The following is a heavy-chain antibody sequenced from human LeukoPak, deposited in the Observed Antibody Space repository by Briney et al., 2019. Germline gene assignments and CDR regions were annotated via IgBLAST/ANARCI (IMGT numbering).Heavy chain of an antibody. Sequence: PGGSLRLSCAASGFTFNNYAMSWVRQAPGKGLEWVSAISGSGGSTYYADSVKGRFTISRDNSKNTLYLQMNSLRAEDTAVYYCAKGWYSSGWYLDYWGQGTLVTVSS. V-gene: IGHV3-23*01. J-gene: IGHJ4*02. CDR1: GFTFNNYA. D-gene: IGHD6-19*01. CDR2: ISGSGGST. CDR3: AKGWYSSGWYLDY.